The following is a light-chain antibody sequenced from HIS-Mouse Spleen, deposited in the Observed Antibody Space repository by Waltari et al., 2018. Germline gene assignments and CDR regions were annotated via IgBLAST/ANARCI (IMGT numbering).Light chain of an antibody. CDR2: GAS. V-gene: IGKV3-20*01. CDR3: QQYGSSSALT. CDR1: QSVSSSY. J-gene: IGKJ4*01. Sequence: EIVLTQSPGTLSLSPGERATLSCRASQSVSSSYLDWYQQKPGQAPRLLIYGASSRATGSPDRFSGSGYGTDFTLTISRLEAEDFAVYYCQQYGSSSALTFGGGTKVEI.